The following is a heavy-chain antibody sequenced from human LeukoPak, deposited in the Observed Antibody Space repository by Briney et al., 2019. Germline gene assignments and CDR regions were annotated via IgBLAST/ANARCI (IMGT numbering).Heavy chain of an antibody. CDR2: IYYSGST. CDR1: GGSISSYY. V-gene: IGHV4-59*01. CDR3: AAGGGFGGNYYYYYGMDV. Sequence: PSETLSLTCTVSGGSISSYYWSWIRQPPGKGLEWIGYIYYSGSTNYNPSLKSRVTISVDTSKNQFSLKLSSVTAADTAVYYCAAGGGFGGNYYYYYGMDVWGQGTTVTVSS. J-gene: IGHJ6*02. D-gene: IGHD3-10*01.